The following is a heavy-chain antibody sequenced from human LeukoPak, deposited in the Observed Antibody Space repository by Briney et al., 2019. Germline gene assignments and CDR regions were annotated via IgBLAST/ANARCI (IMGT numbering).Heavy chain of an antibody. CDR1: GGSIGSSSYY. D-gene: IGHD6-6*01. V-gene: IGHV4-39*07. Sequence: SETLSLTCTVSGGSIGSSSYYWGWIRQPPGKGLEWIGSIYYSGSTYYNPSLKSRVTISVDTSKNQFSLKLSSVTAADTAVYYCARVHLAAPRFGYWGQGILVTVSS. J-gene: IGHJ4*02. CDR3: ARVHLAAPRFGY. CDR2: IYYSGST.